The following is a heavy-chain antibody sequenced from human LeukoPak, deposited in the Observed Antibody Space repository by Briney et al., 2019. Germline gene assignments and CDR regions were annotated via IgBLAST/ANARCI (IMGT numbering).Heavy chain of an antibody. V-gene: IGHV1-2*02. CDR3: ARKSAVRSTSEFDF. CDR1: GYTFTGYY. CDR2: INPNSGGT. Sequence: ASVRVSCKASGYTFTGYYINWVRQAPGHGFEWMGWINPNSGGTNYPQKFQGRVTMTSDTSISTAYMELTSLRSDDSAVYYCARKSAVRSTSEFDFWGQGTLVTVYS. J-gene: IGHJ4*02. D-gene: IGHD2-2*01.